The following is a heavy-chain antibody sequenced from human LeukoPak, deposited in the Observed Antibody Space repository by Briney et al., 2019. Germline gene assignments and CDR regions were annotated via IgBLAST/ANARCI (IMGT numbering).Heavy chain of an antibody. CDR3: VKDHDWGAFHI. V-gene: IGHV3-64D*06. CDR1: GFTFSTYA. CDR2: ISSNGGTT. Sequence: GGSLRLSCSASGFTFSTYAMHWVRQAPGKGLEYVSGISSNGGTTYYADSVKGRFAISRDNSKNTLYLQMSSLRAEDTAVYYCVKDHDWGAFHIWGQGTMVTVSS. J-gene: IGHJ3*02. D-gene: IGHD7-27*01.